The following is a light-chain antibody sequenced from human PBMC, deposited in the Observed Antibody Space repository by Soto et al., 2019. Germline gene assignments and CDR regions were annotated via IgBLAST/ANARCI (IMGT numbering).Light chain of an antibody. CDR2: GAS. CDR1: QDIRKY. CDR3: QHFDNLPPFT. Sequence: DIQMTQSPSSLSASVGDRVTITCQASQDIRKYLSWYQQKPGRAPKLLIYGASNLETGVPSRFIGSGYGTDFTFTISSLQPEDIATYYCQHFDNLPPFTFGPGTKVAIK. J-gene: IGKJ3*01. V-gene: IGKV1-33*01.